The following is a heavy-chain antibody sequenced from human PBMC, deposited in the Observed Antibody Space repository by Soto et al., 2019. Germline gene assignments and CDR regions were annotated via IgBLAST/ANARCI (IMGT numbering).Heavy chain of an antibody. D-gene: IGHD2-15*01. J-gene: IGHJ6*02. CDR1: GGSISTSNYY. V-gene: IGHV4-39*01. Sequence: SDTLSLTYTVSGGSISTSNYYWGWIRQPPGKGLEWIGSIYYSGNTYYNPSLKSRVTISVDTAKNQFSLKLSSVTAADTAVYYCARRIVILAADYGMDVWGQGTTVT. CDR2: IYYSGNT. CDR3: ARRIVILAADYGMDV.